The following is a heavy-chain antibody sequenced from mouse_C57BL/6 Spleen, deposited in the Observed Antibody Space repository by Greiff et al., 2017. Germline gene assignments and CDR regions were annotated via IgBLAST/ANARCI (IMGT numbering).Heavy chain of an antibody. CDR1: GYTFTSYW. CDR2: IHPNSGST. V-gene: IGHV1-64*01. D-gene: IGHD3-1*01. Sequence: QVQLEQPGAELVKPGASVKLSCKASGYTFTSYWMHWVKQRPGQGLEWIGMIHPNSGSTNYNEKFKSKATLTVDKSSSTAYMQRSSLTSEDSAVYYCARSGWEGPSDYWGQGTTLTVSS. CDR3: ARSGWEGPSDY. J-gene: IGHJ2*01.